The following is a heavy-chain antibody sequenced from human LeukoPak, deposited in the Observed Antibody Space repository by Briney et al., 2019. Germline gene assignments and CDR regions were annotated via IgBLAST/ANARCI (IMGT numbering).Heavy chain of an antibody. V-gene: IGHV4-31*03. CDR3: AGGHYYDSGDALDI. CDR2: IYYSGSN. D-gene: IGHD3-22*01. CDR1: GGSISSGGYY. J-gene: IGHJ3*02. Sequence: SETLSLTCTVSGGSISSGGYYWSWIRQHPGKGLEWIRYIYYSGSNYYNPSLRSRVIISVDTSKNQFPLKLSSVTAAETAVYYCAGGHYYDSGDALDISGQGTMVTVSS.